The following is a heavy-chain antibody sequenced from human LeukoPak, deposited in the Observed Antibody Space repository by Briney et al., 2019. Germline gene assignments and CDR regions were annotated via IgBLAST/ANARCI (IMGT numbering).Heavy chain of an antibody. V-gene: IGHV4-4*02. CDR1: GGSISSSNW. J-gene: IGHJ4*02. CDR2: IYYSGST. CDR3: ARDGGYGSGSYYFDY. Sequence: PSETLSLTCAVSGGSISSSNWWNWVRQPPGKGLEWIGYIYYSGSTYYNPSLKSRVTMSVDTSKNQFSLKLSSVTAADTAVYYCARDGGYGSGSYYFDYWGQGTLVTVSS. D-gene: IGHD3-10*01.